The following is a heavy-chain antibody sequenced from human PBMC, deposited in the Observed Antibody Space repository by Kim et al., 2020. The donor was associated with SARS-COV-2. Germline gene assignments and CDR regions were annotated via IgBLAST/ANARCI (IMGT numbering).Heavy chain of an antibody. V-gene: IGHV5-10-1*01. D-gene: IGHD6-13*01. J-gene: IGHJ4*02. CDR3: ARKDRIAAAPDFDY. Sequence: HVTISADKSISTAYLQWSSLKASDTAMYYCARKDRIAAAPDFDYWGQGTLVTVSS.